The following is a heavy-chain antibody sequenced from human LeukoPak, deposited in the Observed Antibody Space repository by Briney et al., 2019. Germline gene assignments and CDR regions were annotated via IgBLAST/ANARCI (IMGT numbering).Heavy chain of an antibody. CDR1: GLTFSSYW. CDR2: INADGSTT. D-gene: IGHD3-22*01. Sequence: PGGSLRLSCAASGLTFSSYWMHWVRQAPGKGLVWVSRINADGSTTNYADSVKGRFTISSDNAKITLYLQMNSLRAGGTAVYYCASLGDTMIVAVDYWGQGTLVTVSS. V-gene: IGHV3-74*01. CDR3: ASLGDTMIVAVDY. J-gene: IGHJ4*02.